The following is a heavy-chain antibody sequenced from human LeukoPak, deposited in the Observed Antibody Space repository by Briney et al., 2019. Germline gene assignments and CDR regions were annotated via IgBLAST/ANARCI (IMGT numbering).Heavy chain of an antibody. D-gene: IGHD3-22*01. J-gene: IGHJ4*02. Sequence: SETLSLTCTVSGGSISSYYWSWIRQPPGKGLEWIGYIYYSGSTNYNPSLKSRVTISVDTSKSQFSLKLSSVTAADTAVYYCARAATYYYDSSGLLGGYYFDYWGQGTLVTVSS. CDR1: GGSISSYY. V-gene: IGHV4-59*01. CDR3: ARAATYYYDSSGLLGGYYFDY. CDR2: IYYSGST.